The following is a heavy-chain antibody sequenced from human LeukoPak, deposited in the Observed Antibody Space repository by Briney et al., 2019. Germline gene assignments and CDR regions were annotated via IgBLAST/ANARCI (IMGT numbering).Heavy chain of an antibody. J-gene: IGHJ4*02. V-gene: IGHV3-23*01. CDR3: AKVFKGCSSTSCYFDY. CDR2: LCGSGLSK. D-gene: IGHD2-2*01. CDR1: GFPFNSYA. Sequence: GGPLRLFCAASGFPFNSYAMIWVRQAPGKGRQGVSALCGSGLSKYYADSVKGRFPISRDNSKNTLYLQMNSLRAEDTAVYYCAKVFKGCSSTSCYFDYWGQGTLVTVSS.